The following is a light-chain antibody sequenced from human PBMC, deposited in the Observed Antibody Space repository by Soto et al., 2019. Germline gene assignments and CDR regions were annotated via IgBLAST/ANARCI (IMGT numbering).Light chain of an antibody. Sequence: EIVLTQSPGTLSLSPGERATLSCRASQSVSSSYLAWYQQKPGQAPRLLIYGASSRATGIPDRFSGSGSGTDFTLTISSLQSEDFAVYCCQQYNTWPPVTFGQGTRLEI. CDR1: QSVSSSY. CDR2: GAS. CDR3: QQYNTWPPVT. J-gene: IGKJ5*01. V-gene: IGKV3-20*01.